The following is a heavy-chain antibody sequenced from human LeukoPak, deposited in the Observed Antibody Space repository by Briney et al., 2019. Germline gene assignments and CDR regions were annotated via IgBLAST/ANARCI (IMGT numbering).Heavy chain of an antibody. D-gene: IGHD3-22*01. CDR1: GFTFSSYW. CDR3: ARVYYDSSGDY. CDR2: IKQDGSEK. J-gene: IGHJ4*02. V-gene: IGHV3-7*01. Sequence: GGSLRLSCAASGFTFSSYWMSWVRQAPGKGLEWVATIKQDGSEKYYVDSVKGRFTISRDNAKNSLSLHMNSLRGEDTAVYYCARVYYDSSGDYWGQGTLVTVSS.